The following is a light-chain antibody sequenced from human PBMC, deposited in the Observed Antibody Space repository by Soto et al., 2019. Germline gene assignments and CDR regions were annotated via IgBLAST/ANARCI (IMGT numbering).Light chain of an antibody. CDR1: SSNIGNNY. J-gene: IGLJ2*01. Sequence: QSVLTQPPSVSAAPGQKVTISCSGSSSNIGNNYVSWYQQLPGTAHKLLIYDNNKRPSGIPDRFSGSKSGTSATLGITGLQTGDEADYYCGTWDSSLSAGGVVFGGGTKLTVL. CDR3: GTWDSSLSAGGVV. CDR2: DNN. V-gene: IGLV1-51*01.